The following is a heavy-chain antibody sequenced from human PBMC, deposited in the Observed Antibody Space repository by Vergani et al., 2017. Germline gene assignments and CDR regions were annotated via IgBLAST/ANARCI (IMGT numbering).Heavy chain of an antibody. CDR1: GGSISSSNW. V-gene: IGHV4-4*03. Sequence: QVQLQESGPGLVKPPGTLSLTCAVSGGSISSSNWWSWVRQPPGKGLGWIGEIYHSGSTNYNPSLKSRVTISVDKSKNQFSLKLSSVTAADTAVYYCARAGIYYGSGSYLYYFDYWGQGTLVTVSS. J-gene: IGHJ4*02. CDR3: ARAGIYYGSGSYLYYFDY. D-gene: IGHD3-10*01. CDR2: IYHSGST.